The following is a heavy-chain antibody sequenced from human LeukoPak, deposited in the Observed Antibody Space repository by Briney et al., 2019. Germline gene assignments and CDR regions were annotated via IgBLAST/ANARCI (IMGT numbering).Heavy chain of an antibody. CDR2: ISDDGRHK. CDR1: GFTFSRYA. J-gene: IGHJ4*02. Sequence: PGGSVTLSCAASGFTFSRYAMHWVRQTPGKGLEWMAIISDDGRHKYYADSVEGRFTNSRDNSKNTLSLQMNSLRAEDTAVYYCAKGDGSFVVDFWGQGTLVTVSS. CDR3: AKGDGSFVVDF. V-gene: IGHV3-30*04. D-gene: IGHD6-19*01.